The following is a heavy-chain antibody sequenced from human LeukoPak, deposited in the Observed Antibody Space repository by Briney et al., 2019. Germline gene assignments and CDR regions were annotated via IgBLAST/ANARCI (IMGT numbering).Heavy chain of an antibody. CDR2: IYYSGST. CDR1: GGSISSSSYY. V-gene: IGHV4-39*07. D-gene: IGHD3-3*01. J-gene: IGHJ4*02. CDR3: ASYDFWSGPIDY. Sequence: SQTLSLTCTVSGGSISSSSYYWGWIRQPPGKGLEWIGSIYYSGSTYYNPSLKSRVTISVDTSKNQFSLKLSSVTAADTAVYYCASYDFWSGPIDYWGQGTLVTVSS.